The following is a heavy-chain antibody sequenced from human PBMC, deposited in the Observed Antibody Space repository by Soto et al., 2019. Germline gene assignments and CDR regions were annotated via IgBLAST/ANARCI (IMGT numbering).Heavy chain of an antibody. D-gene: IGHD3-3*01. CDR1: GYTFTSYD. V-gene: IGHV1-8*01. CDR2: MNPNSGNT. J-gene: IGHJ6*03. CDR3: ARAENFWSGYTWYYYYMDV. Sequence: VKVSCKASGYTFTSYDINWVRQATGQGLEWMGWMNPNSGNTGYAQKFQGRVTMTRNTSISTAYMELSSPRSEDTAVYYCARAENFWSGYTWYYYYMDVWGKGTTVTVSS.